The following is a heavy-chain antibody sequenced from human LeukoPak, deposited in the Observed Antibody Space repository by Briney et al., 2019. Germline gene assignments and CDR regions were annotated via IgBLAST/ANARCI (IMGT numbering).Heavy chain of an antibody. Sequence: GGSLRLSCAVSGFNFSTYWMSCVRQAPGKGLEWVAHMNQDGSEKYYVDSLKGRFTISRDNAKNSLYLQMNSLRAEDTAVYYCARDPPGLEVAGYDYWGQGTLVTVSS. J-gene: IGHJ4*02. CDR2: MNQDGSEK. D-gene: IGHD6-19*01. CDR3: ARDPPGLEVAGYDY. CDR1: GFNFSTYW. V-gene: IGHV3-7*01.